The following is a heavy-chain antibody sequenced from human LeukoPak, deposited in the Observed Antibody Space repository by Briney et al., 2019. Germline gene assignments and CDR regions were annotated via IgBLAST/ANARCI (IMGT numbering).Heavy chain of an antibody. CDR1: GGSINSHY. J-gene: IGHJ4*02. Sequence: SETLSLTCAVSGGSINSHYWSWIRQPPGKGLEWIGDIYYTGRNNYNPSLKSRVTISLDTSKNHLSLNLTSVLAADAAIYYCVRRDPGWNYFDYWGQGILVTVSS. D-gene: IGHD6-19*01. CDR2: IYYTGRN. CDR3: VRRDPGWNYFDY. V-gene: IGHV4-59*08.